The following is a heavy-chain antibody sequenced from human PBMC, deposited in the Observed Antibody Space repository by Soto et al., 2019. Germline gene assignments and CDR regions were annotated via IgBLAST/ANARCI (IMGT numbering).Heavy chain of an antibody. CDR3: ARAVPAMDV. J-gene: IGHJ6*02. CDR1: GFTLSDFA. V-gene: IGHV3-30-3*01. CDR2: ISNDGGIE. Sequence: QVQLVQSGGGVVQPGRSLRLSCAASGFTLSDFAMHWVRQAPGKGLEWVALISNDGGIEHYGESVRGRFTISRDNSKHMLYLQMTSLRVEDTAVYYCARAVPAMDVWGQGTTVTVSS.